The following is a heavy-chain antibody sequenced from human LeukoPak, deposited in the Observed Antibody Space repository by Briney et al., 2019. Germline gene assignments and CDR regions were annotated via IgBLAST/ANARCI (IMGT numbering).Heavy chain of an antibody. Sequence: PGGSLRLSCAASGFTFSSYGMHWVRQAPGKGLEWVAVISYDGSNKYYADSVKGRFTISRDNSKNTLYLQMNSLRAEDTAVYYYAKRSSAVADFDYWGQGTLVTVSS. CDR1: GFTFSSYG. CDR2: ISYDGSNK. J-gene: IGHJ4*02. D-gene: IGHD6-19*01. CDR3: AKRSSAVADFDY. V-gene: IGHV3-30*18.